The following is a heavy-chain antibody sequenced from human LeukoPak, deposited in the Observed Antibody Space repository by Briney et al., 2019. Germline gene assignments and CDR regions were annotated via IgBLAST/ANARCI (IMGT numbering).Heavy chain of an antibody. V-gene: IGHV3-7*04. J-gene: IGHJ4*02. Sequence: PGGSLRLSCAASGFTFSSYWMSWVRQAPGKGLEWVANIKQDGSEKYYVDSVEGRFTISRDNAKNSLYLQMNSLRAEDTAVYYCARAGGSYWGYYFDYWGQGTLVTVSS. D-gene: IGHD1-26*01. CDR2: IKQDGSEK. CDR1: GFTFSSYW. CDR3: ARAGGSYWGYYFDY.